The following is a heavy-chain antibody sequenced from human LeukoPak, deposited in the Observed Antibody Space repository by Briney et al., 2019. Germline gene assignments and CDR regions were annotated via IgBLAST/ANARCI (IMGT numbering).Heavy chain of an antibody. CDR2: ISSSSSYI. Sequence: AGGSLRLSCAASGFTFSSYSMNWVRQAPGKGLEWVSYISSSSSYIYYADSVKGRFTISRDNAKNSLYLQMNSLRAEDTAVYYCASNVYGSGSYYDYWGQGTLVTVSS. CDR3: ASNVYGSGSYYDY. D-gene: IGHD3-10*01. V-gene: IGHV3-21*05. CDR1: GFTFSSYS. J-gene: IGHJ4*02.